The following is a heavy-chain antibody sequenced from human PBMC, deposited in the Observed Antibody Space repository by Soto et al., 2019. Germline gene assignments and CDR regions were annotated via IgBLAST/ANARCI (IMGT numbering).Heavy chain of an antibody. CDR3: ARDTPEYYDVLTGYYDP. J-gene: IGHJ5*02. V-gene: IGHV1-2*02. CDR1: GYTFTGYY. CDR2: IDSYSGVT. D-gene: IGHD3-9*01. Sequence: QVQLVQSGAEVKKPGASVRVSCKASGYTFTGYYMHWVRQVPGQGLEWMGWIDSYSGVTKYAQKFQGRVTMTRDTSISTVYMEVSRLTSDDTAVYYCARDTPEYYDVLTGYYDPWGQGTLVTVSS.